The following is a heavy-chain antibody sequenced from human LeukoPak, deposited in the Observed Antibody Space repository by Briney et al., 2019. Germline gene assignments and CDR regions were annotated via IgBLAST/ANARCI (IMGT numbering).Heavy chain of an antibody. D-gene: IGHD3-10*01. CDR2: ISGSGGRT. Sequence: GGSLRLSCAASEFTFSNYAMSWVRQAPGKGLEWVSAISGSGGRTYYADSVKGRFTLSRDNSKNTLYLQMNSLRAEDTAVYYCAKEYYYGSGTYYNVDYWGQGTLVTVSS. V-gene: IGHV3-23*01. CDR1: EFTFSNYA. CDR3: AKEYYYGSGTYYNVDY. J-gene: IGHJ4*02.